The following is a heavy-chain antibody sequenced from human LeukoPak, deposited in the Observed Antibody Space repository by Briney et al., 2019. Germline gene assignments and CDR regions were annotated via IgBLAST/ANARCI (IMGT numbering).Heavy chain of an antibody. V-gene: IGHV1-2*02. Sequence: ASVKVSCKASGYTFTGYYMHWVRQAPGQGLEWMGWINPHSGDTNYAQKFQGRVTMTRDTSINTAYMELSRLRSDDTAVYYCVEDPNWDYGVFDYWGQGTLVTISS. D-gene: IGHD4/OR15-4a*01. CDR2: INPHSGDT. CDR1: GYTFTGYY. CDR3: VEDPNWDYGVFDY. J-gene: IGHJ4*02.